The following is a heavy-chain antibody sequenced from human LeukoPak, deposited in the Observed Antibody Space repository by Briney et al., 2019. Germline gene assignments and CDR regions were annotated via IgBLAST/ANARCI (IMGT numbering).Heavy chain of an antibody. J-gene: IGHJ4*02. V-gene: IGHV4-4*07. D-gene: IGHD6-19*01. CDR2: IYSTGST. CDR3: AGDSSVWLYVDH. Sequence: PSETLSLTCTVSGGSINFYYWNWIRQPAGKGLEWIGRIYSTGSTNYSPSLKSRVTMSVDKSKNQFSLKLTSVTAADTAVYYCAGDSSVWLYVDHWGQGTLVTVSS. CDR1: GGSINFYY.